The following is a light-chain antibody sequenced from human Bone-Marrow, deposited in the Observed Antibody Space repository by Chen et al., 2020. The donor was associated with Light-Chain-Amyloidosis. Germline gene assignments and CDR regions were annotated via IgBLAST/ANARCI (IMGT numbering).Light chain of an antibody. CDR1: QSISVW. Sequence: DIQMTQSPSIVSASVGDTVSITCRASQSISVWLAWYQQKPGKAPKLLIYKASTLESGVPSSFSGSGSGTDFTLTISSLQPDDFATYYCQQYNRYPWTFGRGTEVEIK. CDR2: KAS. CDR3: QQYNRYPWT. V-gene: IGKV1-5*03. J-gene: IGKJ1*01.